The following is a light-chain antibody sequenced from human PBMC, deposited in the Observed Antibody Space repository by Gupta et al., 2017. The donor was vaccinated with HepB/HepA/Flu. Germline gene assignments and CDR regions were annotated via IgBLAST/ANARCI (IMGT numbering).Light chain of an antibody. CDR1: RSNIGAGYD. CDR3: QSYDRSLSGSWV. Sequence: QSVLTQPPSVSGPPGQRVTISCAGTRSNIGAGYDVHWYQHLPGTAPKLLIYGDYNRPSGVPDRFSGSRSGTSASLAISGLQAEDEADYYCQSYDRSLSGSWVVGGGTKLTVL. V-gene: IGLV1-40*01. CDR2: GDY. J-gene: IGLJ3*02.